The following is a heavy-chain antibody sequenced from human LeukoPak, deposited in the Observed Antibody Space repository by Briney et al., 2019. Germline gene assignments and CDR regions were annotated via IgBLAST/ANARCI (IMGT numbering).Heavy chain of an antibody. CDR2: ISSNGNAT. Sequence: PGGSLRLSCAASGFIFSSYAMHWVRQAPGKGREYVSAISSNGNATYYANSVKGRFTISRDNSKNTLYLQMGSLRAEDMAMYYCARARAGLLGYFDYWGQGTLVTVPS. CDR1: GFIFSSYA. J-gene: IGHJ4*02. V-gene: IGHV3-64*01. CDR3: ARARAGLLGYFDY. D-gene: IGHD3-16*01.